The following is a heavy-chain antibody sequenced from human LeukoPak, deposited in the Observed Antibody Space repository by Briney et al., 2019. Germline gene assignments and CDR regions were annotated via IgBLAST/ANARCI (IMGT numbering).Heavy chain of an antibody. CDR1: GFTFSSYA. Sequence: PGRSLRLSCAASGFTFSSYAMHWVHQAPGKGLEWVAVISYDGSNKYYADSVKGRFTISRDNSKNTLYLQMNSLRAEDTAVYYCAKVGSSSWYQPATWFDPWGQGTLVTVSS. J-gene: IGHJ5*02. V-gene: IGHV3-30-3*01. D-gene: IGHD6-13*01. CDR3: AKVGSSSWYQPATWFDP. CDR2: ISYDGSNK.